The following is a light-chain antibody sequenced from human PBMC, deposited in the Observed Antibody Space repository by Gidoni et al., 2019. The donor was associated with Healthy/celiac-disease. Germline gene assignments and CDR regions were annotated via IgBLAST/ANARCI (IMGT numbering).Light chain of an antibody. V-gene: IGLV3-21*02. CDR1: NIGSKR. CDR3: QVWDSSNDHVV. Sequence: SYVLTQQPSVQVAPGQKARSTCGGNNIGSKRVHWYQQQPGTSPVLVVYDDSGRPSWIPERFSGSNSGNTATLTISRVEAGDEADYCCQVWDSSNDHVVFGGGTKLTVL. CDR2: DDS. J-gene: IGLJ2*01.